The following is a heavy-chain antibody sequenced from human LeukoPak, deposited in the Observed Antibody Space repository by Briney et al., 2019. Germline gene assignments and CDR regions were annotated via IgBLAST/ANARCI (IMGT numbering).Heavy chain of an antibody. CDR3: AKADDFWSDFDY. V-gene: IGHV3-23*01. CDR2: ISGSGGST. J-gene: IGHJ4*02. D-gene: IGHD3-3*01. CDR1: GFTFSSYA. Sequence: PGGSLRLSCAASGFTFSSYAMSWVRQAPGKGLEWVSAISGSGGSTYYADSVKGRFTISRDNSRNTLFLQMNSLRAEDTALYFCAKADDFWSDFDYWGQGTLVTVPS.